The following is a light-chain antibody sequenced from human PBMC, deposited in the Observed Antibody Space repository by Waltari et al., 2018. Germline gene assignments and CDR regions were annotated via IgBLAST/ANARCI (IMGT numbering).Light chain of an antibody. J-gene: IGKJ5*01. CDR2: LGS. V-gene: IGKV2-28*01. Sequence: DIVMTQSPLSLPVTPGEPASISCRSSQSLLHDNGYNYLDWYMQKPGQSPQILIYLGSNRASGVPDRFSGSGSGTDFTLKISRVEAEDAGVYYCMEALQSVSFGQGTRLEIK. CDR3: MEALQSVS. CDR1: QSLLHDNGYNY.